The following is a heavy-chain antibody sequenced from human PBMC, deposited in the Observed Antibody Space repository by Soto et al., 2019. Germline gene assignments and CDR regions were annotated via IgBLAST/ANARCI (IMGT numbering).Heavy chain of an antibody. CDR2: IYSDGTT. CDR1: AFTVSSNY. V-gene: IGHV3-53*01. Sequence: GSLRLSCAASAFTVSSNYMTWVLHAPGKGLEWVSVIYSDGTTYYADSVKGRFTISRDNSKNTLYLQMNSLRAEDTAVYYCARDRYSKSDYKYGMDVWGQGTTVTVSS. CDR3: ARDRYSKSDYKYGMDV. D-gene: IGHD6-13*01. J-gene: IGHJ6*02.